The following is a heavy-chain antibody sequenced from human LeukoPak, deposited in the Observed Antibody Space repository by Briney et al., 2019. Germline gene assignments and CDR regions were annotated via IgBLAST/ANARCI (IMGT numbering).Heavy chain of an antibody. J-gene: IGHJ4*02. CDR3: ARDTGGGYSCYDC. D-gene: IGHD5-18*01. CDR1: GFTFSSYW. V-gene: IGHV3-7*01. CDR2: IKQEGSEK. Sequence: GGSLRLSWAASGFTFSSYWMTWIRQAPGKGLEWVANIKQEGSEKYYVDSVKGRFTISRDNAKNSLYLQMNSLRAEDTAVYYCARDTGGGYSCYDCWGQGTLVTVSS.